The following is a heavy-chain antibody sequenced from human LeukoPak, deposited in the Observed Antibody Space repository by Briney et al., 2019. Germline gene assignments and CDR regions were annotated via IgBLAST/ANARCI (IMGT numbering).Heavy chain of an antibody. J-gene: IGHJ4*02. Sequence: SETLSLTCAVYGGSFSGYYWSWIRQPPGKGLGWIGEINHSGSTNYNPSLKSRVTISVDTSKNQFSLKLSSVTAADTAVYYCARGSNVAVADYWGQGTLVTVSS. V-gene: IGHV4-34*01. CDR1: GGSFSGYY. CDR3: ARGSNVAVADY. D-gene: IGHD6-19*01. CDR2: INHSGST.